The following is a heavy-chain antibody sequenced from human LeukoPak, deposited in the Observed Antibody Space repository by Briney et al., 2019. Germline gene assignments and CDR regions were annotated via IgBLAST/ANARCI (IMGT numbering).Heavy chain of an antibody. CDR2: IKSKADGGIT. Sequence: PGGSLRLSCAASGFTFNNAWMNWVRQAPGKGLEWVGRIKSKADGGITDYAAPVTDRFTISRDDSKSTLYLQMNGLKTEDTALYFCTTYSFYYDYWGQGTLVTVSS. CDR1: GFTFNNAW. J-gene: IGHJ4*02. V-gene: IGHV3-15*01. CDR3: TTYSFYYDY. D-gene: IGHD5-18*01.